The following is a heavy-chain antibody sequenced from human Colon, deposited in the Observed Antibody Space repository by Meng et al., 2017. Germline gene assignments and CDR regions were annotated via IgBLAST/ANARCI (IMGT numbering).Heavy chain of an antibody. Sequence: GRLKGSGPGLVEPSGTLSLTCTVSGDSIRSDIWWSWVRQPPGKGLEWIGEVYHRGDTNYNPSLKSRVDISVDKSKNQFYLSLFSVTAADTAVYYCGRDQGRELINHWGQGTLVTVSS. V-gene: IGHV4-4*02. CDR1: GDSIRSDIW. CDR2: VYHRGDT. CDR3: GRDQGRELINH. D-gene: IGHD1-7*01. J-gene: IGHJ4*02.